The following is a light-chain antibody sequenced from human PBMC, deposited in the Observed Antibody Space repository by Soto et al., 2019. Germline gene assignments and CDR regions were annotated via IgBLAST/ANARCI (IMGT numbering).Light chain of an antibody. Sequence: DIQMTQSPSSLSASVGDRVTIICRASQSISSYLNWYQQKPGKAPNLLIYAASNLQRGVPSRFRGSGAATDYTHTVSRLHHFVFAAYDCKQSYSTPPITFGHGTRLEIK. CDR1: QSISSY. V-gene: IGKV1-39*01. CDR3: KQSYSTPPIT. CDR2: AAS. J-gene: IGKJ5*01.